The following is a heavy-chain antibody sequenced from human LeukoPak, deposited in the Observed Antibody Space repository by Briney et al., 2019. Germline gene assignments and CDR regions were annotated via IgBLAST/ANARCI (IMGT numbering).Heavy chain of an antibody. CDR1: GGTFSSYA. CDR2: IIPIFGTA. J-gene: IGHJ4*02. D-gene: IGHD5-12*01. CDR3: ARGGDIVATINPFDY. Sequence: ASVKVSCKASGGTFSSYAISWVRQAPGQWLEWMGGIIPIFGTANYAQKFQGRVTITTDESTSTAYMELSSLRSEDTAVYYCARGGDIVATINPFDYWGQGTLVTVSS. V-gene: IGHV1-69*05.